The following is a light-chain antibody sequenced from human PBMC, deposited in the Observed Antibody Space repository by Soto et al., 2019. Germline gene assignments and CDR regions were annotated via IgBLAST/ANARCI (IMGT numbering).Light chain of an antibody. CDR2: DVS. CDR1: QAIRSD. V-gene: IGKV3-15*01. J-gene: IGKJ4*01. Sequence: EVEMMKSLVALSVSTGERATLPCRASQAIRSDLAWYQQKPGQAPRLLISDVSTRATGIPARFNGSGSGTEFTLAISSLQFEDFAVYYCHQYNTWPLTFGGGTKVDIK. CDR3: HQYNTWPLT.